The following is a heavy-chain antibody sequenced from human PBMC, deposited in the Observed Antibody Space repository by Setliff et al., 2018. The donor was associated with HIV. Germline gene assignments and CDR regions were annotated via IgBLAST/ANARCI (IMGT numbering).Heavy chain of an antibody. CDR2: ITSTGSTR. J-gene: IGHJ2*01. V-gene: IGHV3-11*04. CDR3: ARGYWYFDL. CDR1: GFTFSDYY. Sequence: GGSLRLSCAASGFTFSDYYMTWIRQAPGKGLEWISYITSTGSTRKYADSVKGRFTISRDNAKNSLYLQMNSLRAEDTAVYYCARGYWYFDLWGRGTLVTVS.